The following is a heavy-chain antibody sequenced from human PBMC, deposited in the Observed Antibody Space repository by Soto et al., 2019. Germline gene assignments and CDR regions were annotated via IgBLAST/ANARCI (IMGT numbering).Heavy chain of an antibody. Sequence: LRLSCAASGFTFSDYYMSWIRQAPGKGLEWVSYISSSGSTIYYADSVKGRFTISRDNAKNSLYLQMNSLRAEDTAVYYCASGPTYYDILTDYWGQGTLGTSPQ. V-gene: IGHV3-11*01. CDR3: ASGPTYYDILTDY. CDR1: GFTFSDYY. CDR2: ISSSGSTI. J-gene: IGHJ4*02. D-gene: IGHD3-9*01.